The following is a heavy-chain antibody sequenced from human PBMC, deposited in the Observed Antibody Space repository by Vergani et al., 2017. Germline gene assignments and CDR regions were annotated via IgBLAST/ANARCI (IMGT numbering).Heavy chain of an antibody. CDR1: GGSISKNNW. D-gene: IGHD1-1*01. V-gene: IGHV4-4*03. Sequence: QVQLQESGPGLVKPPGTLSLTCTVSGGSISKNNWWSWVRQPPGKGLEWIGEVYHSGSTNYNPSLKSRVTISVDKSKNQISLKLRSVTAADTAVYYCVRQWKLQGAFDIGGQEAMVTVSS. CDR3: VRQWKLQGAFDI. J-gene: IGHJ3*02. CDR2: VYHSGST.